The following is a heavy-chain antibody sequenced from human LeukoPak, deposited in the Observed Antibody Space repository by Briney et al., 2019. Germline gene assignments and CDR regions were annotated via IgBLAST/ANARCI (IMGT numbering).Heavy chain of an antibody. CDR3: ARESDSGHDSHAFDI. CDR1: GGSFSGYY. Sequence: PSETLSLTCAVYGGSFSGYYWSWIRQPPGKGLEWIGEINHSGSTNYNPSLKSRVTISVDTSKNQFSLKLSSVTAADTAVYYCARESDSGHDSHAFDIWGQGTMVTVSS. J-gene: IGHJ3*02. V-gene: IGHV4-34*01. D-gene: IGHD5-12*01. CDR2: INHSGST.